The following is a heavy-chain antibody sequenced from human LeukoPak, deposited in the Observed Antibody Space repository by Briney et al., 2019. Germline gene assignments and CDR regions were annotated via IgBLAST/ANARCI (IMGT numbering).Heavy chain of an antibody. CDR2: ISSSSSYI. CDR1: GFTFSSYS. J-gene: IGHJ5*02. CDR3: ANGPGKSIAAAGDL. Sequence: KAGGSLRLSCAASGFTFSSYSMNWVRQAPGKGLEWVSSISSSSSYIYYADSVKGRFTISRDNAKNSLYLQMNSLSAEDTAVYYCANGPGKSIAAAGDLWGQGTLVTVSS. D-gene: IGHD6-13*01. V-gene: IGHV3-21*01.